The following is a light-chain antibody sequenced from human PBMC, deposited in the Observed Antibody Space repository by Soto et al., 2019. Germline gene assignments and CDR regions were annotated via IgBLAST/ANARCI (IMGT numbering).Light chain of an antibody. J-gene: IGKJ1*01. CDR2: GAS. V-gene: IGKV3-15*01. Sequence: EIVMTQSPATLSVSPGERATLSCRASQSVSSNLAWYKQTPGQAPRLLIYGASTRATGIPARFSGSGSGTEFTLPITSLHSEDFAVYYCQQYNNWPPWTFGQGTKVEIK. CDR1: QSVSSN. CDR3: QQYNNWPPWT.